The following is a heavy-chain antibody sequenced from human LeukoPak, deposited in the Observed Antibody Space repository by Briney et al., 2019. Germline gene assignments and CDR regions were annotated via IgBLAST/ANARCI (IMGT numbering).Heavy chain of an antibody. V-gene: IGHV3-30*01. Sequence: GGSLRLSCAASGFTFSSYAMHWVRQAPGKGLDWLALISYDGSNKYYADSVKGRFTISRDNSKNTLYLQMNSLRAEDTAVYYCARDPTGGYSYGLLDYWGQGTLVTVSS. J-gene: IGHJ4*02. CDR2: ISYDGSNK. CDR1: GFTFSSYA. D-gene: IGHD5-18*01. CDR3: ARDPTGGYSYGLLDY.